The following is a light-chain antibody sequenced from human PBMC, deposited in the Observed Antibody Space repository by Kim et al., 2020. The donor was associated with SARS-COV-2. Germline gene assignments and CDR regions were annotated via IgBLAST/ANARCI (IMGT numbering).Light chain of an antibody. CDR1: QSVSSY. CDR2: DAS. Sequence: EIVLTQSPATLSLSPGERATLSCRASQSVSSYLAWYQQKPGQAPRLLIFDASNRATGIPARFSGSGSGTDFTLTISSLEPEDFAVYYCKQRRSWPLTFGGGTKVDIK. V-gene: IGKV3-11*01. J-gene: IGKJ4*01. CDR3: KQRRSWPLT.